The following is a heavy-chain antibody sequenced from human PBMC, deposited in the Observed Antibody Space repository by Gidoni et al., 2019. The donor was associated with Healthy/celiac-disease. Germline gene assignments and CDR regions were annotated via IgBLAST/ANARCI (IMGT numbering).Heavy chain of an antibody. CDR1: GYTFTGYY. V-gene: IGHV1-2*02. CDR3: ARELIVRPRGRDALDI. J-gene: IGHJ3*02. Sequence: QVQLVQSGAGVKKPGASVKCACQASGYTFTGYYMHWVRQAPGQGLEWMGWINPNSGGKHYAQNFQGRVTMTRDTSISTAYMELSRLRSDDTAVYYCARELIVRPRGRDALDIWGQGTMVTVSS. CDR2: INPNSGGK. D-gene: IGHD1-26*01.